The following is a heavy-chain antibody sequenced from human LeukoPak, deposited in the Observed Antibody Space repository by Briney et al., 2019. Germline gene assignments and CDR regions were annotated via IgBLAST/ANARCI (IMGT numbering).Heavy chain of an antibody. Sequence: SQTLSLTCTVSGGSVSSHGYYWGWIRQPPGKGLEWIGSNDYRGYSYYIPSLKSRVTISIDTSKNQLSLRLTSVTAADTAVYYCARGGGPLTWFDPWGQGTLVTVSS. CDR2: NDYRGYS. J-gene: IGHJ5*02. V-gene: IGHV4-39*07. CDR3: ARGGGPLTWFDP. CDR1: GGSVSSHGYY. D-gene: IGHD3-9*01.